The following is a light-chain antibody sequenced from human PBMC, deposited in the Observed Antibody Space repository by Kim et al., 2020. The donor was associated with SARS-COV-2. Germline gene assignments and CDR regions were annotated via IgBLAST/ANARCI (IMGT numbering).Light chain of an antibody. CDR2: KAS. CDR3: HHYNSYPLT. CDR1: QRIYDW. Sequence: AAVGDRVTITCRASQRIYDWLAWYQQKPGKVPKVLIYKASSLKSGVPSRFSGSASGTEFTLTISSLQPDDFATYYCHHYNSYPLTFGGGTKVDIK. V-gene: IGKV1-5*03. J-gene: IGKJ4*01.